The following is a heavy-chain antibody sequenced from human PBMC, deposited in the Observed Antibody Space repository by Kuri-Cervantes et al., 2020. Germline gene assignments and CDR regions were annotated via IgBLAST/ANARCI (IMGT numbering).Heavy chain of an antibody. CDR1: GYSLTELS. CDR3: AADYGGNGYYYYMDV. V-gene: IGHV1-69*05. D-gene: IGHD4-23*01. CDR2: IIPIFGTA. Sequence: SVKVSCKVSGYSLTELSMHWARQAPGQGLEWMGGIIPIFGTANYAQKFQGRVTITTDESTSTAYMELSSLRSEDTAVYYCAADYGGNGYYYYMDVWGKGTTVTVSS. J-gene: IGHJ6*03.